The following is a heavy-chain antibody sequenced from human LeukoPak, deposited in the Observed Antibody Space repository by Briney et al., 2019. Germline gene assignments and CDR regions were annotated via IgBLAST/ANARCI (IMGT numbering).Heavy chain of an antibody. J-gene: IGHJ4*02. CDR1: GFTFSSYW. V-gene: IGHV3-7*01. Sequence: GGSLRLSCAASGFTFSSYWMSWVRQAPGKGLEWVANIKQDGSEKYYVDSVKGRFTISRDNTKNSLYLQMNSLRVEDTAVYYCAETYQLPPLGYFDYWGQGTLVTVSS. CDR2: IKQDGSEK. CDR3: AETYQLPPLGYFDY. D-gene: IGHD2-2*01.